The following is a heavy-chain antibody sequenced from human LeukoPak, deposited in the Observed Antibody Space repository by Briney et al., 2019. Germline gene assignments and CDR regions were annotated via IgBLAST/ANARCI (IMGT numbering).Heavy chain of an antibody. D-gene: IGHD3-22*01. CDR3: ASGLLDSSGYYSDLAALEYFQH. CDR2: IKADGSEK. CDR1: GFTFTNYW. Sequence: GGSLRLSCAASGFTFTNYWMSWVRQAPGKGLEWVANIKADGSEKFYVDSVKGRFTISRDNAKNSLYLQMNSLRAEDTAVYYCASGLLDSSGYYSDLAALEYFQHWGQGTLVTVSS. V-gene: IGHV3-7*01. J-gene: IGHJ1*01.